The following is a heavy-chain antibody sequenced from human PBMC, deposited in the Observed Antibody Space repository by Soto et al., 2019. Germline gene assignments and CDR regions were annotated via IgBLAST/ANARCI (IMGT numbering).Heavy chain of an antibody. CDR3: AHSQLLWFGELPYNWFDP. D-gene: IGHD3-10*01. J-gene: IGHJ5*02. V-gene: IGHV2-5*01. Sequence: QITLKESGPTLVKPTQTLTLTCTFSGFSLSTSGVGVGWISQPPGNALEWLALIYWNDDKRYSPSLKSRLTITKDTSKNQVVLTMTNMDPVDTATYDCAHSQLLWFGELPYNWFDPWGQGTLVTVSS. CDR1: GFSLSTSGVG. CDR2: IYWNDDK.